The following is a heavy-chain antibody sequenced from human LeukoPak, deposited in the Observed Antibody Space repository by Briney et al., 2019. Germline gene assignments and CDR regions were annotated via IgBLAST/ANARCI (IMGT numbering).Heavy chain of an antibody. V-gene: IGHV4-39*01. J-gene: IGHJ4*02. CDR3: ARGYSSGGDGFDY. CDR1: GFTFSSYA. CDR2: IYYSGST. Sequence: GSLRLSCAASGFTFSSYAMSWVRQAPGKGLELIGSIYYSGSTYYNPSLKSRVTISVDTSKNQFSLKLSSVTAADTAVYYCARGYSSGGDGFDYWGQGTLVTVSS. D-gene: IGHD6-19*01.